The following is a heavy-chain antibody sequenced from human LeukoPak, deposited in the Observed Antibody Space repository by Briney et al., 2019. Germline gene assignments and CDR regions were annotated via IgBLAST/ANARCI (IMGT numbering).Heavy chain of an antibody. V-gene: IGHV3-73*01. CDR1: GFTFSGSA. Sequence: GGSLKLSCAASGFTFSGSAMHWVRQASGKGLEWVGRIRSKANSYATAYAASVKGRFTISRDDSKNTAYLQMNSLKTEDTAVYYCTSWGYYDSGGYWGQGTLVTVSS. CDR2: IRSKANSYAT. CDR3: TSWGYYDSGGY. D-gene: IGHD3-22*01. J-gene: IGHJ4*02.